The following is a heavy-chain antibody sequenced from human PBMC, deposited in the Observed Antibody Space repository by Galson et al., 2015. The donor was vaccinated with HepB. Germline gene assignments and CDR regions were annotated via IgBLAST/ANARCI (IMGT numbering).Heavy chain of an antibody. CDR3: ARGALVVAVGATQNNWFDP. J-gene: IGHJ5*02. CDR1: GYTFSSYS. Sequence: SVKVSCKASGYTFSSYSITWVRQAPGQGLEWVGWISPHNRYTYYAQTFQGRVTMTTDTSTTTAYMELRSLRSDDTAVYYCARGALVVAVGATQNNWFDPWGQGTLVTVSS. V-gene: IGHV1-18*01. D-gene: IGHD2-15*01. CDR2: ISPHNRYT.